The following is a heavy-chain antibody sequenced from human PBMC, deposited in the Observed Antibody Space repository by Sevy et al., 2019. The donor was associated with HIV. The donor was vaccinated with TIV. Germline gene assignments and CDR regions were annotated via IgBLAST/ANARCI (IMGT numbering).Heavy chain of an antibody. CDR3: AGEQYGTSSGGYYFDY. V-gene: IGHV3-53*01. J-gene: IGHJ4*02. CDR2: IYSVGST. D-gene: IGHD6-6*01. CDR1: GFTVSTSY. Sequence: GGSLRLSCAASGFTVSTSYMSWVRQAPGKGLEWVSVIYSVGSTYFANSVKGRFTISRDNSKNTLYLQMNSLRAEDTAVYYCAGEQYGTSSGGYYFDYWGQGTLVTVSS.